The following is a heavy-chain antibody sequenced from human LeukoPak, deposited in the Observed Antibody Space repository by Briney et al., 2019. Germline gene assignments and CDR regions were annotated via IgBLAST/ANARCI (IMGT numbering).Heavy chain of an antibody. V-gene: IGHV4-34*01. D-gene: IGHD5-24*01. Sequence: SETLSLTCAVYGGSFSGYYWSWIRQPPGKGLEWIGEINHSGSTNYNPSLKSRVTISVDTSKNQFSLKVSSVTAADTAVYYCARLGDGYKLDNWGQGTLVTVSS. CDR2: INHSGST. CDR3: ARLGDGYKLDN. J-gene: IGHJ4*02. CDR1: GGSFSGYY.